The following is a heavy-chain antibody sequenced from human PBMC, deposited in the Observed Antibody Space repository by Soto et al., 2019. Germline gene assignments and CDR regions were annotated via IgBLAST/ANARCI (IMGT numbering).Heavy chain of an antibody. Sequence: QVRLQQWGAGLVRPSETLSLTCAVYGGSFNNYCWSWIRQPPGKGLEWIGEVCPGGRTNYSPTLRREVSIAVEGSKNQFSLRLTSVTVADTAVYYCARGDSVQYDAYNWFDPWGQGNLVIVAS. CDR2: VCPGGRT. CDR3: ARGDSVQYDAYNWFDP. D-gene: IGHD3-10*02. J-gene: IGHJ5*02. CDR1: GGSFNNYC. V-gene: IGHV4-34*02.